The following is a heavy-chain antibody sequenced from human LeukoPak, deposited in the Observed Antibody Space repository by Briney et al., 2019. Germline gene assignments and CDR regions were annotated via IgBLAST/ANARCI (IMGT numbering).Heavy chain of an antibody. Sequence: SPTLSLTFAISGDSVSSNSAAWNWLRQSPSRGLEWLGRTYYRSKWYNDYAVSVKSRIPINPDTSKNQFSLQLNSVTPEDTAVYYCARLSYRGSGLGWYFDYWGQGTLVTVSS. V-gene: IGHV6-1*01. J-gene: IGHJ4*02. D-gene: IGHD3-10*01. CDR3: ARLSYRGSGLGWYFDY. CDR1: GDSVSSNSAA. CDR2: TYYRSKWYN.